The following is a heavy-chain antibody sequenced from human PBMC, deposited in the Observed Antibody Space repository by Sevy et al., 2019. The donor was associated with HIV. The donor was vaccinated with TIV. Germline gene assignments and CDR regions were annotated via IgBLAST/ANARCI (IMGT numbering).Heavy chain of an antibody. D-gene: IGHD6-19*01. CDR3: ARDPPKGRAVAGTGGDY. V-gene: IGHV1-2*02. J-gene: IGHJ4*02. CDR1: GYTFTGYY. Sequence: ASVKVSCKASGYTFTGYYMHWVRPAPGQGLEWMGWINPNSGGTNYEQKFQGRVTMTRDTSISTADMELSRLRPDDTAVYYCARDPPKGRAVAGTGGDYWGQGTLVTVSS. CDR2: INPNSGGT.